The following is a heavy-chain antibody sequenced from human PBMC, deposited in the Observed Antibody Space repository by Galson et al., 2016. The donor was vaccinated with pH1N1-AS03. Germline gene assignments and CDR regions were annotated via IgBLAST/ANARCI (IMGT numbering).Heavy chain of an antibody. CDR3: ARATAVGPPYFDY. Sequence: ETLSLTCTVSSGSISSYSWNWIRQPPGKGLEWIGSIYSIGGTNYNPSPESRITISVETSKNQFSLKLRSVTAADTAVYYCARATAVGPPYFDYWGQGTVATVSS. CDR1: SGSISSYS. J-gene: IGHJ4*02. CDR2: IYSIGGT. V-gene: IGHV4-59*01. D-gene: IGHD6-13*01.